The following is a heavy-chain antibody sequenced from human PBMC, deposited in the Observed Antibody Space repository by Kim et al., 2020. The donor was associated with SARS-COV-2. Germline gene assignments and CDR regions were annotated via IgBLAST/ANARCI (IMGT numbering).Heavy chain of an antibody. J-gene: IGHJ3*01. D-gene: IGHD3-3*01. CDR3: VCGCYRPTPPGTFDF. CDR2: INPNSGDT. Sequence: ASVKVSCKASGYTFTGYYMHWVRQAPGQGPEWMGRINPNSGDTNYAQKFQGRVTMTRDTSISTAYMELSSLRSDDTAVYYCVCGCYRPTPPGTFDFWGQGTMVTVSS. V-gene: IGHV1-2*06. CDR1: GYTFTGYY.